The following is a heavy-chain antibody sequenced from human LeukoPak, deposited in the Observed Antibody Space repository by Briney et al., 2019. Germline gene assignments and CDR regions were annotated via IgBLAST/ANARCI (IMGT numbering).Heavy chain of an antibody. Sequence: PGGSLRLSCAASGFTFNSYSMNWFRQAPGKGLEWVSSISSSSRFIYYADSVKGRFTISRDNAKNSLYLQMNSLRAEDTAVYYCARDVGRFRGSWRENWFDPWGQGTLVTVSS. V-gene: IGHV3-21*01. CDR1: GFTFNSYS. CDR3: ARDVGRFRGSWRENWFDP. D-gene: IGHD6-13*01. J-gene: IGHJ5*02. CDR2: ISSSSRFI.